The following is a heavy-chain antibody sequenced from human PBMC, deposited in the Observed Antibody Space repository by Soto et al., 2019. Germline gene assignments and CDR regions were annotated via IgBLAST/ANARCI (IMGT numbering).Heavy chain of an antibody. Sequence: PGGSLRLSCAASGFTFSSYAMSWVRQAPGKGLEWVSAISGSGGSTYYADSVKGRFTISRDNSKNTLYLQMNSLRAEDTAVYYCAKDSGYSSGWYRGDYWGQGTLVTVSS. J-gene: IGHJ4*02. CDR2: ISGSGGST. D-gene: IGHD6-19*01. CDR3: AKDSGYSSGWYRGDY. CDR1: GFTFSSYA. V-gene: IGHV3-23*01.